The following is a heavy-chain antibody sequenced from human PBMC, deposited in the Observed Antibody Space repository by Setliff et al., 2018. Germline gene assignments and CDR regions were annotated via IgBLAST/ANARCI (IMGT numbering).Heavy chain of an antibody. CDR3: ARRYNFWSGYSDY. D-gene: IGHD3-3*01. CDR2: INHSGST. J-gene: IGHJ4*02. Sequence: SSETLSLTCAVYGGSFSGYYWSWIRQPPGKGLEWIGEINHSGSTNYNPSLKSRVTISVDTSKNQFSLKLSSVTAADTAVYYCARRYNFWSGYSDYWGQGTLVTVS. CDR1: GGSFSGYY. V-gene: IGHV4-34*01.